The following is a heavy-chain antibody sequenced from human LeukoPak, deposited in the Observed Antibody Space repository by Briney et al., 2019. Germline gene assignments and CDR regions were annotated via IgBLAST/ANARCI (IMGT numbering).Heavy chain of an antibody. CDR3: ARGYCSGGSCYCFDY. D-gene: IGHD2-15*01. CDR2: IIPIFGTA. CDR1: GGTFSSYA. V-gene: IGHV1-69*06. J-gene: IGHJ4*02. Sequence: RASVKVSCKASGGTFSSYAISWVRQAPGHGLEWMGGIIPIFGTANYAQKFQGRVTITADKSTSTAYMELSSLRSEDTAVYYCARGYCSGGSCYCFDYWGQGTLVTVSS.